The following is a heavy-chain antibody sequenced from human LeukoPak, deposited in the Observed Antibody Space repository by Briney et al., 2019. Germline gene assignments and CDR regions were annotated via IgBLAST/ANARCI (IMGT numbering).Heavy chain of an antibody. Sequence: GGSLRLSCAASGFTFSSYSMNWVRQAPGKGLEWVSSISSSSSYIYYADSVKGRFTISRDNAKNSLHLQMNSLRAEDTAVYYCARVGSSGWYDHWGQGTLVTVSS. J-gene: IGHJ4*02. CDR3: ARVGSSGWYDH. CDR1: GFTFSSYS. V-gene: IGHV3-21*01. CDR2: ISSSSSYI. D-gene: IGHD6-19*01.